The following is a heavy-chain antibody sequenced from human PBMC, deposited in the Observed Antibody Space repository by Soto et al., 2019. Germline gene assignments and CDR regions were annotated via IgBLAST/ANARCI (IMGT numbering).Heavy chain of an antibody. CDR3: ASPHYYDSSGHP. CDR1: GFTFSSYA. Sequence: GGSLRLSCAASGFTFSSYAMHWVRQAPGKGLEWVAVISYDGSNKYYADPVKGRFTISRDNSKNTLYLQMNSLRAEDTAVYYCASPHYYDSSGHPWGQGTLVTVSS. J-gene: IGHJ5*02. CDR2: ISYDGSNK. V-gene: IGHV3-30-3*01. D-gene: IGHD3-22*01.